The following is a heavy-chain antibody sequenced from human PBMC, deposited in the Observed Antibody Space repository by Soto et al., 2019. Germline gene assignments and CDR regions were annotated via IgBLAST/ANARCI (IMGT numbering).Heavy chain of an antibody. CDR1: GFTFSSYA. CDR3: AKDEADYGDFDY. D-gene: IGHD4-17*01. Sequence: GGSLRLSCAASGFTFSSYAMSWVRQAPGKGLEWVSAISGSGGSTYYADSVKGRFTISQDNSKNTLYLQMNSLRAEDTAVYYCAKDEADYGDFDYWGQGTLVTVSS. V-gene: IGHV3-23*01. J-gene: IGHJ4*02. CDR2: ISGSGGST.